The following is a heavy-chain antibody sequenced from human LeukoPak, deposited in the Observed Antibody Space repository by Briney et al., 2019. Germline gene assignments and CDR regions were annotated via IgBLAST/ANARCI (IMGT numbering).Heavy chain of an antibody. CDR1: GFTFSSYP. CDR2: ISGNGGST. CDR3: SRAGYKNGGADYFDY. Sequence: GGSLRPSCAASGFTFSSYPMHWVRQAPGKGPEYVSAISGNGGSTYYADSVKGRFTISRDNSKNTVYLQMGSLRPEDMAVYYCSRAGYKNGGADYFDYWGQGTLVTVSS. V-gene: IGHV3-64*02. D-gene: IGHD3-9*01. J-gene: IGHJ4*02.